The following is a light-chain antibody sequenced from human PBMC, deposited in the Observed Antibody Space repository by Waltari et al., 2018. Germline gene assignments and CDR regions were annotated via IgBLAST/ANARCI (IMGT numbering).Light chain of an antibody. CDR3: LQDHHYPRT. CDR2: AAS. CDR1: QVIEQD. V-gene: IGKV1-6*01. Sequence: IQMTQSPSSVSASVGDGVTITCRASQVIEQDLAWYQQKAGKAPTLLIYAASILQSEVPSRFSGSGSGTDFTLTISSLQPEDSATYYCLQDHHYPRTFGQGTKVTIK. J-gene: IGKJ1*01.